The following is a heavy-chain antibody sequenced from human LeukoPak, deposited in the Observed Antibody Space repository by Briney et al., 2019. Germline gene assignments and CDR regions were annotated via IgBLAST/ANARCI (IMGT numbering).Heavy chain of an antibody. J-gene: IGHJ5*02. D-gene: IGHD6-13*01. CDR1: GGSFSGYY. CDR2: INHSGST. CDR3: ARLARSSSWSS. V-gene: IGHV4-34*01. Sequence: PSETLSLTCAVYGGSFSGYYWSWIRQPPGKGLEWIGEINHSGSTNYNPSLKSRVTISVDTSKNQFSLKLSSVTAADTAVYYCARLARSSSWSSWGQGTLVTVSS.